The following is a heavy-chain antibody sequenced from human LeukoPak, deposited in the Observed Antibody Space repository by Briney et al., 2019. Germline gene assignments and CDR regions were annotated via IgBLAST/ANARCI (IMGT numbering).Heavy chain of an antibody. V-gene: IGHV4-34*01. Sequence: PSETLSLTSAVYGGSFSDSYWTWIRQPPGKGLEWIGEINQSGSTNYNPSLESRCTISIDTSKIQFSLKLSSVTAADTAIYYCARVLTVSYFDSWGQGTLVTVSS. D-gene: IGHD4-17*01. CDR2: INQSGST. CDR3: ARVLTVSYFDS. J-gene: IGHJ4*02. CDR1: GGSFSDSY.